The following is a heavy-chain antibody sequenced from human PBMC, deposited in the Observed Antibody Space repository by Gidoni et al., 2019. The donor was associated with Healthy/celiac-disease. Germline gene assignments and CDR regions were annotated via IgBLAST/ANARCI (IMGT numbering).Heavy chain of an antibody. CDR1: GFPFSDYD. V-gene: IGHV3-11*01. J-gene: IGHJ4*02. D-gene: IGHD7-27*01. Sequence: VQLVESVGGLVKPGGSLRLYCAASGFPFSDYDMSWIRQAPGKGLEWVSYKRSSGSTIYYEDAVKGRFTISRDNAKNSLYLQMNSLRAEDTAVYYCARDPTRFERRTGDHYWGQGTLVTVSS. CDR3: ARDPTRFERRTGDHY. CDR2: KRSSGSTI.